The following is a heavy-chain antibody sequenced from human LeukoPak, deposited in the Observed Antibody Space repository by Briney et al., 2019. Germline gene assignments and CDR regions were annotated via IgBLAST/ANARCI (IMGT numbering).Heavy chain of an antibody. D-gene: IGHD3-22*01. CDR3: ARDDRSGYYQFDY. CDR1: GFTFDDYG. V-gene: IGHV3-20*04. CDR2: INWNGGSI. J-gene: IGHJ4*02. Sequence: GGSLRLSCAASGFTFDDYGMNWVRQAPGKGLEWVFGINWNGGSIGYADSVKGRFTISRDNAKKSLYLQMDSLRADDTALYYCARDDRSGYYQFDYWGQGTLVTVSS.